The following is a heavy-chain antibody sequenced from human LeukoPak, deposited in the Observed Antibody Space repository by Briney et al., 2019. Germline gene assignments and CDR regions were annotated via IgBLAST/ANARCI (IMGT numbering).Heavy chain of an antibody. J-gene: IGHJ2*01. CDR1: GFTVSTNY. D-gene: IGHD3-10*01. Sequence: GGSLRLSCEGSGFTVSTNYMNWVRQAPGKGLEGVSILYSGGNTYYADSVKGRFTVSRDSSKNTLFLHMNSLRAEDTAVYYCARVGDHYHWYLDLWGRGTLVTVSS. CDR3: ARVGDHYHWYLDL. V-gene: IGHV3-53*01. CDR2: LYSGGNT.